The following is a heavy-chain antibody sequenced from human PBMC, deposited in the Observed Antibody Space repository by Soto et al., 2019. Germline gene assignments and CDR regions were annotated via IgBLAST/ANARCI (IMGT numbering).Heavy chain of an antibody. D-gene: IGHD3-3*01. Sequence: SETLSLTCTVSGGSISSYYWSWIRQPPGKGLEWIGYIYYSGSTNYNPSLKSRVTISVDTSKNQFSLKLSSVTAADTAVYYCAGGRNYDFWSGFHYGMDVWGQGTTVTVSS. CDR3: AGGRNYDFWSGFHYGMDV. J-gene: IGHJ6*02. CDR1: GGSISSYY. CDR2: IYYSGST. V-gene: IGHV4-59*01.